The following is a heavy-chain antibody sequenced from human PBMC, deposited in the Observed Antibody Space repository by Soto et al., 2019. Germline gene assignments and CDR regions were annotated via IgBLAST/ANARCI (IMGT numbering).Heavy chain of an antibody. CDR3: ASTYSTSWYWFDP. Sequence: QVTVKESGPVLVKPTETLTLTCTVSGFSLSNAGLGVSWIRQPPGKALEWLAHIFSNDEKSYSTSLKSRLTTAXDXXKSQMALTMTTMDPVDTATYYCASTYSTSWYWFDPWGQGTLVTVSS. D-gene: IGHD6-13*01. CDR2: IFSNDEK. J-gene: IGHJ5*02. CDR1: GFSLSNAGLG. V-gene: IGHV2-26*04.